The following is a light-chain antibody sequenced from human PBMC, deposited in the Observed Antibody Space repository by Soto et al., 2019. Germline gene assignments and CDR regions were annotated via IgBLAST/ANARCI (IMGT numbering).Light chain of an antibody. Sequence: QSVLTQPASVSGSLGQSITISCTGTSRDVGGYNYVSWYQHHPGKGPKVLIYEVSYRPSGVSNRFSGSKSGNTASLTISGLQAEDEGDYYCSSYTSSSTWVFGGGTKVTVL. CDR1: SRDVGGYNY. J-gene: IGLJ3*02. V-gene: IGLV2-14*01. CDR3: SSYTSSSTWV. CDR2: EVS.